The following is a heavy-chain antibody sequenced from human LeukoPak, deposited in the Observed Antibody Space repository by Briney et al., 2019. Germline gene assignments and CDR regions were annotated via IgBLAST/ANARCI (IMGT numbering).Heavy chain of an antibody. CDR2: INHSGST. CDR1: GGSFSGYY. V-gene: IGHV4-34*01. Sequence: SETLSLTCAVYGGSFSGYYWSWIRQPPGKGLEGIGEINHSGSTTYNPSLKSRVTISLDPSKKQFSLKLTSLTAADTAFYYCARYGMAAEGIWWFDPWGQGTLVTVSS. D-gene: IGHD6-13*01. CDR3: ARYGMAAEGIWWFDP. J-gene: IGHJ5*02.